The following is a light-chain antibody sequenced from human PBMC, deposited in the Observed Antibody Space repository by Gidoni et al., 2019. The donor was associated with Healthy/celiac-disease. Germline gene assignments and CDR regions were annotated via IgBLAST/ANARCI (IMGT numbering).Light chain of an antibody. J-gene: IGLJ1*01. CDR3: ATWDSSLSAAV. V-gene: IGLV1-51*01. CDR2: ETN. Sequence: QSVLTQPPSVSAAPGQKATISCSGSSSNVGKNFVSWYQQLPGAAPKLLIYETNTRPSGIPDRFSGSRSGTSATLDITGLQTGDGADYYCATWDSSLSAAVFGTGTKVTVL. CDR1: SSNVGKNF.